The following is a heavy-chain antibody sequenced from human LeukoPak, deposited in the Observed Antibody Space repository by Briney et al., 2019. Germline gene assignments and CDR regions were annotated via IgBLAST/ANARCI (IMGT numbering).Heavy chain of an antibody. V-gene: IGHV4-39*01. CDR2: IYYSGST. Sequence: TTSETLSLTCTVSGGSISSSSYYWGWIRQPPGKGPEWIGSIYYSGSTYYNPSLKSRVTISVDTSKNQFSLKLSSVTAADTAVYYCARSGGTTFDPWGQGTLVTVSS. CDR3: ARSGGTTFDP. D-gene: IGHD2-15*01. J-gene: IGHJ5*02. CDR1: GGSISSSSYY.